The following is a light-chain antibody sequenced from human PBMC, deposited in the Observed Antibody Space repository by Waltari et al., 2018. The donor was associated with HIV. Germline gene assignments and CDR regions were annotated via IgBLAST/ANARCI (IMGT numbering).Light chain of an antibody. Sequence: QPALTQPASVSGSPGQSFTISCTGTSSYVGGYNYFSWFHQHPGKAPKLMICELSNRPSAVSNRFSGSKSGNTASLTISGLQDEDEADHYCSSYTTSSALVLGGGTMLTV. CDR3: SSYTTSSALV. J-gene: IGLJ3*02. CDR2: ELS. V-gene: IGLV2-14*01. CDR1: SSYVGGYNY.